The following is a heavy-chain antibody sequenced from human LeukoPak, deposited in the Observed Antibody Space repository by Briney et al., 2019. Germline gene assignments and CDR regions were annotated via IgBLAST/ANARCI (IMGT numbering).Heavy chain of an antibody. CDR1: GFTFSSYW. V-gene: IGHV3-7*01. Sequence: GGSLRLSCAASGFTFSSYWMSWVRQAPGKGLEWVANIKQDGSEKCYVDSVKGRFTISRDNAKNTLYLQMNSLRAEDTAVYYCARDGEEGSNYYFDYWGQGTLVTVSS. D-gene: IGHD1-26*01. J-gene: IGHJ4*02. CDR3: ARDGEEGSNYYFDY. CDR2: IKQDGSEK.